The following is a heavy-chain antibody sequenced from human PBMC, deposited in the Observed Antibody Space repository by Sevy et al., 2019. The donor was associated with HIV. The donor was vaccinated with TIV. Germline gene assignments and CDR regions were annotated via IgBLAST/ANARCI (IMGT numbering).Heavy chain of an antibody. CDR1: GFTFSSYG. D-gene: IGHD2-8*01. V-gene: IGHV3-33*01. J-gene: IGHJ6*02. CDR2: IWYDGSNK. Sequence: GGSLRLSCAASGFTFSSYGMHWVRQAPGKGLEWVAVIWYDGSNKYYADSVKGRFTISRDNSKNTLYLQMNSLRAEDTAVYYCAREYCTNGVCPYYYVMDVWGQGTTVTVSS. CDR3: AREYCTNGVCPYYYVMDV.